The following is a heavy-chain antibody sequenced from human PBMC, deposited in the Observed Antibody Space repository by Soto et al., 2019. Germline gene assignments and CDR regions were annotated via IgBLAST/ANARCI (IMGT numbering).Heavy chain of an antibody. V-gene: IGHV4-31*03. CDR2: IYYSGST. Sequence: SETLSLTCTVSGGSISSGGYYWSWIRQHPGKGLEWIGYIYYSGSTYYNPSLKSRVTISVDTSKNQFSLKLSSVTAADTAVYYCARSGFGYCSSTSCQTDAFDIWGQGTMVTVS. D-gene: IGHD2-2*01. CDR3: ARSGFGYCSSTSCQTDAFDI. J-gene: IGHJ3*02. CDR1: GGSISSGGYY.